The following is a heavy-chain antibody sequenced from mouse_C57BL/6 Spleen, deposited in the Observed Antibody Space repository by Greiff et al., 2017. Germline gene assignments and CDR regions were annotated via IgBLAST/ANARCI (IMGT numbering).Heavy chain of an antibody. V-gene: IGHV1-54*01. CDR1: GYAFTNYL. CDR2: INPGSGGT. Sequence: QVQLQQSGAELVRPGTSVKVSCKASGYAFTNYLIEWVKQRPGQGLEWIGVINPGSGGTNYNEQFKGKETLTADKSSSTAYMQLRSLTSEDSAVYLCARYGYDQVTFAYWGQKTLVTVSA. CDR3: ARYGYDQVTFAY. J-gene: IGHJ3*01. D-gene: IGHD2-2*01.